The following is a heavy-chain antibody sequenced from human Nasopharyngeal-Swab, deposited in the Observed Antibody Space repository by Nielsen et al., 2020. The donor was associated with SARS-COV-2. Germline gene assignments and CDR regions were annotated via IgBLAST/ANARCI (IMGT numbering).Heavy chain of an antibody. Sequence: RQAPGKGLEWIGSIYCSGSTYYNPSLKSRVTISVDTSKNQFSLKLSSVTAADTAVYYCARKDYKTSAFDIWGQGTMVTVSS. J-gene: IGHJ3*02. V-gene: IGHV4-39*07. CDR2: IYCSGST. D-gene: IGHD4-11*01. CDR3: ARKDYKTSAFDI.